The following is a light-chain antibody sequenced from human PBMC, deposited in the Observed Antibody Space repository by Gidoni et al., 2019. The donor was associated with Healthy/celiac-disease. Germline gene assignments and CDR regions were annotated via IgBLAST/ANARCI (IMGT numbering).Light chain of an antibody. J-gene: IGKJ2*01. CDR1: QSISSW. CDR3: QQYNSYSYT. Sequence: DIQRTQSPSTLSASVGDRVTITCRASQSISSWLAWYQQKPGKAPKLLIYKASSLERGVPSRFSGSGSATEFTLTISSLQPDDVATSYCQQYNSYSYTFGQGTNLEIK. V-gene: IGKV1-5*03. CDR2: KAS.